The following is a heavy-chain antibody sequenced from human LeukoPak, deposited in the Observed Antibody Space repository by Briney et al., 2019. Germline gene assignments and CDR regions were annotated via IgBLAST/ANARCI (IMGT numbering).Heavy chain of an antibody. CDR3: TRSGYYNGYDY. J-gene: IGHJ4*02. Sequence: GGSVRLSCVASGFTFSGHWMHWVRQVPGKGLVAVARIAPDGSATTYADSVKGRFTISRDNAKNTLYLEMNSLTAEDTALYHCTRSGYYNGYDYWGQGTLVTVSS. V-gene: IGHV3-74*03. CDR1: GFTFSGHW. D-gene: IGHD3-10*01. CDR2: IAPDGSAT.